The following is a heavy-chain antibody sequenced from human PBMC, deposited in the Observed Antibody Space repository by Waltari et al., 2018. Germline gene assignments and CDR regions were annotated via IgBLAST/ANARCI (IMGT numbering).Heavy chain of an antibody. J-gene: IGHJ5*02. CDR3: YYYDSSGYYFP. D-gene: IGHD3-22*01. CDR2: IYHSGGT. Sequence: QVQLQESGPGLVKPSETLSLTCAVSGYSISSGYYWGWIRQPPGKGLEWIGRIYHSGGTYYNPSLKSRVTISVDTSKNQFSLKLSSVTAADTAVYYCYYYDSSGYYFPWGQGTLVTVSS. V-gene: IGHV4-38-2*01. CDR1: GYSISSGYY.